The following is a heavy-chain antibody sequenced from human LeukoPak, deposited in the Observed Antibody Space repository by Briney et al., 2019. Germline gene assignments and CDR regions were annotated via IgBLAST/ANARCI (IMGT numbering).Heavy chain of an antibody. J-gene: IGHJ4*02. CDR2: IKTDGSDM. V-gene: IGHV3-74*03. CDR3: ARDLRYGTFDY. Sequence: GGSLRLSCAAAGFTFSNYWMHWVRQAPGKGLVWVAAIKTDGSDMQYADSVKGRFAISRDNAKNTVYLQMNSLRDEDTAVYYCARDLRYGTFDYWGQGTLVTVSS. CDR1: GFTFSNYW. D-gene: IGHD1-1*01.